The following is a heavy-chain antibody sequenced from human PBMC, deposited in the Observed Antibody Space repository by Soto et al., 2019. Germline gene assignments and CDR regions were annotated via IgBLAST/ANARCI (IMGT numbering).Heavy chain of an antibody. Sequence: GASVKVSCKASGYTFTDYYMHWVRQAPGQGLEWMGWINPNSGGTNYAQKFQGRVTMTRDTSISTAYMELNRLRSDDTAVYYCARDQSPSSGWRGMDVWGQGTTVTAP. V-gene: IGHV1-2*02. CDR1: GYTFTDYY. CDR3: ARDQSPSSGWRGMDV. J-gene: IGHJ6*02. CDR2: INPNSGGT. D-gene: IGHD6-19*01.